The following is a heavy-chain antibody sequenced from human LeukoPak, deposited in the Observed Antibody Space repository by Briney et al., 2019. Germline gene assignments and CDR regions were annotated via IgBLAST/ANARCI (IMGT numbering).Heavy chain of an antibody. CDR3: ARDSGRKEWGFDY. V-gene: IGHV3-7*01. CDR1: GFTFSSYW. D-gene: IGHD2-15*01. Sequence: GGSLRLSCAASGFTFSSYWMSWVRQAPGKGLEWVANIKQDGSEKYYVDSVKGRFTISRDNAKNSLYLQMNSLRAEDTAVYYCARDSGRKEWGFDYWGQGTLVTVSS. CDR2: IKQDGSEK. J-gene: IGHJ4*02.